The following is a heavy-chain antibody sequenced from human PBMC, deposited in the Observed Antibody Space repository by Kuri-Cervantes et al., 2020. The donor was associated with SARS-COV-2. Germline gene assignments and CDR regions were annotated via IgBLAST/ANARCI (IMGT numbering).Heavy chain of an antibody. V-gene: IGHV4-39*07. CDR3: ARDLRPKAAAGTRNAFEI. Sequence: ESLKISCTVSGASIRSSTYYWGWIRQSPGKGLEWLGSIYESGDTYYSSSLKSRLSLSVDTSKNQFSLKLSSVTAADTAVYYCARDLRPKAAAGTRNAFEIWGQGAMVTVSS. J-gene: IGHJ3*02. CDR2: IYESGDT. CDR1: GASIRSSTYY. D-gene: IGHD6-13*01.